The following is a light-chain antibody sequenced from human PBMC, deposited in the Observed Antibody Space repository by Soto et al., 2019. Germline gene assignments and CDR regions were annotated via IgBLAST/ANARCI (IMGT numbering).Light chain of an antibody. Sequence: QSVLTQPPSVSGAPGQRVTISCTGSSSNIGAGYDVHWYQQLPGTAPKLLIYGNSNRPSGVPDRFSGSKSGTSASLAITGFRAGDEADNYCQPFASSLGGWVFGGGTKPTVL. CDR2: GNS. CDR1: SSNIGAGYD. V-gene: IGLV1-40*01. CDR3: QPFASSLGGWV. J-gene: IGLJ3*02.